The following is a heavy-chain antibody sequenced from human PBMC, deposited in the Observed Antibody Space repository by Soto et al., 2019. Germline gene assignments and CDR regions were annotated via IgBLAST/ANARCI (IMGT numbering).Heavy chain of an antibody. CDR1: GDSVSSNSAA. V-gene: IGHV6-1*01. CDR2: TYYRSKWYN. D-gene: IGHD4-4*01. J-gene: IGHJ4*02. Sequence: SQTLSLTCDISGDSVSSNSAAWNWIRQSPSRGLEWLGRTYYRSKWYNDYAVAAKSRITISPDTSKNQFSLQLNSVTPEDTAVYYCARGSYYSTWFWGQGALVIVSS. CDR3: ARGSYYSTWF.